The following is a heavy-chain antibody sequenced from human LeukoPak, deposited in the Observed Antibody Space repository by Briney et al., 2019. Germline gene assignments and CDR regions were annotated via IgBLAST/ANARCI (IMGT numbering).Heavy chain of an antibody. Sequence: GGSLRLSCAASGFTFSDYWMSWVRQAPGKGLEWVANIKQDGGDKYYVDPVKGRFTISRDNARNSLYLEMNSLRAEDTAVYYCARDGMITFGGVIVLDYWGQGTLVNVSS. J-gene: IGHJ4*02. CDR3: ARDGMITFGGVIVLDY. V-gene: IGHV3-7*04. CDR2: IKQDGGDK. CDR1: GFTFSDYW. D-gene: IGHD3-16*02.